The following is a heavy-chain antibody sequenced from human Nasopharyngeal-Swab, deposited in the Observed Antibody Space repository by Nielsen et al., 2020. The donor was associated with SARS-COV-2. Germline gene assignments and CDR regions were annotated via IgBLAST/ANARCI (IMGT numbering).Heavy chain of an antibody. V-gene: IGHV3-11*01. CDR3: ATFPFYDLLTGSDYYGLDF. J-gene: IGHJ6*02. CDR1: GFIFSDYY. D-gene: IGHD3-9*01. CDR2: INSGGTTM. Sequence: LSCAASGFIFSDYYMSWIRQAPGKGLEWVSYINSGGTTMLYANSVEGRFTIYRDNARNSLYLQMNSLGAEDTAVYYCATFPFYDLLTGSDYYGLDFWGQGTTVTVSS.